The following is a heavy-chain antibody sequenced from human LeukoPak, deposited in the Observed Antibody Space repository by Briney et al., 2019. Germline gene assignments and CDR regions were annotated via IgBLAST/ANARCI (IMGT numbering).Heavy chain of an antibody. J-gene: IGHJ4*02. CDR3: ARERGEYSSDWDY. Sequence: PSETLSLTCTVSGDSISSYYWSWIRQPPGKGLEWVGYIYYSGSTNYNASLKSRVTISVDTSKNQFSLKLSSVTAADTAVYYCARERGEYSSDWDYWGQGTLVTVSS. CDR2: IYYSGST. V-gene: IGHV4-59*01. CDR1: GDSISSYY. D-gene: IGHD6-6*01.